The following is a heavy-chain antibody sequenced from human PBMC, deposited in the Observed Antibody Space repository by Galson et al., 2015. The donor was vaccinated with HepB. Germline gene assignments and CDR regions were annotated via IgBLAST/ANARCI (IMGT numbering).Heavy chain of an antibody. CDR2: IDDSGTET. CDR3: SSQWGAGAGYSNPP. Sequence: SLRLSCAASGFTFRNHAMNWVRQATGKGLDWVSTIDDSGTETHYADSVKGRFTISRDNSKNTLYLQMNSLRAEDTAVYYCSSQWGAGAGYSNPPWGQGTLVTVSS. D-gene: IGHD5-12*01. CDR1: GFTFRNHA. V-gene: IGHV3-23*05. J-gene: IGHJ5*02.